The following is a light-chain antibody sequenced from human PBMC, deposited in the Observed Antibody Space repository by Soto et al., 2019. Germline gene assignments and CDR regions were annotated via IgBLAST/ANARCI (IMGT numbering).Light chain of an antibody. CDR1: SSDVGGYNY. J-gene: IGLJ2*01. Sequence: QSALTQPRSVSGSPGQSVTISCTGTSSDVGGYNYVSWYQQHPGKAPKLMIYDVSKRPSGVPDRFSGSKSGNTASLTISGLQAEDEADYYCCSYAGSYTFVFGGRTKVTVL. CDR2: DVS. V-gene: IGLV2-11*01. CDR3: CSYAGSYTFV.